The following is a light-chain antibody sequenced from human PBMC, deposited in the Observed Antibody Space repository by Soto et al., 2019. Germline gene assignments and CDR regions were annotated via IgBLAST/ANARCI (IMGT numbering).Light chain of an antibody. V-gene: IGLV2-11*01. CDR1: SSDVGGYNY. CDR2: DVS. J-gene: IGLJ1*01. CDR3: CSYAGSYTFV. Sequence: QPRSVSGSPGQSVTISCTGTSSDVGGYNYVSWYQQHPGKAPKLMIYDVSKRPSGVPDRFSGSKSGNTASLTISGLQAEDEADYYCCSYAGSYTFVFGTGTKVTVL.